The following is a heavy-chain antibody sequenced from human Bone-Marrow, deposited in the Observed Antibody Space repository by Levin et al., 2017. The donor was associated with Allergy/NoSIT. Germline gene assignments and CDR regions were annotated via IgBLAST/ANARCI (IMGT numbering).Heavy chain of an antibody. V-gene: IGHV3-48*01. Sequence: GGSLRLSCAASAFTFSDYSMNWVRQAPGKGLEWVSFISASSGTIFYSDSVKGRFTISRDNAQNTVYLQMTRLRASSTALYYCARDNTHFYGMDVWGQGTTVTVSS. J-gene: IGHJ6*02. CDR1: AFTFSDYS. CDR3: ARDNTHFYGMDV. D-gene: IGHD2-2*02. CDR2: ISASSGTI.